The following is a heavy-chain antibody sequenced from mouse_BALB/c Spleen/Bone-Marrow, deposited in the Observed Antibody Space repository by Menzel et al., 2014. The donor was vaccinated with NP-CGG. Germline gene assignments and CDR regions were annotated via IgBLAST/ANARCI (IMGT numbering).Heavy chain of an antibody. Sequence: VQLQQSGAELVRSGASVKLSCTASGFNIKDYYMHWVKRRPEQGLEWIGWIDPENGDTEYAPKFQGKATMTADTSSNTAYLQLSSLTSEDTAVYYCNAQNYGYGAWFAYWGQGTLVTVSA. CDR3: NAQNYGYGAWFAY. J-gene: IGHJ3*01. D-gene: IGHD1-2*01. V-gene: IGHV14-4*02. CDR1: GFNIKDYY. CDR2: IDPENGDT.